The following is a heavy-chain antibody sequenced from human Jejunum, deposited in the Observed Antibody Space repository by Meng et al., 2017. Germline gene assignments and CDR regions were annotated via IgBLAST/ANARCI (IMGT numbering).Heavy chain of an antibody. CDR2: ISSSGAST. CDR1: EFTFSSYA. V-gene: IGHV3-23*01. J-gene: IGHJ3*02. D-gene: IGHD5-12*01. Sequence: GESLKISCAASEFTFSSYAMSWVRQAPGKGLEYVSTISSSGASTYYADSVKGRFTISRDNSKNTLYLQMNSLRAEDTDVYYCAKDYISGCLRDAFDIWGQGTMVTVSS. CDR3: AKDYISGCLRDAFDI.